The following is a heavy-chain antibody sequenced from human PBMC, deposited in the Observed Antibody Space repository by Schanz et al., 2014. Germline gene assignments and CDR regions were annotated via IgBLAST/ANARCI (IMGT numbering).Heavy chain of an antibody. V-gene: IGHV3-74*01. Sequence: EVQVVESGGGLIQPGGSLRLSSAASGFTFSDSWMHWVRQAPGKGLVWVSRTSNDGSFTTFADSVKGRFTISRDNAKNTLYLQMNSLRAEDTAVYYCVRDTDYHFDYWGQGTLVTVSS. CDR2: TSNDGSFT. D-gene: IGHD4-17*01. CDR1: GFTFSDSW. CDR3: VRDTDYHFDY. J-gene: IGHJ4*02.